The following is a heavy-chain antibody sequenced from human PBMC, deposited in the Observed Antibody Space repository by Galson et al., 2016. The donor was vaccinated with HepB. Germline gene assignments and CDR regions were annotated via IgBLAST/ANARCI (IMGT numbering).Heavy chain of an antibody. CDR1: GFTFSSYS. D-gene: IGHD1-26*01. CDR2: ISSSSSTI. V-gene: IGHV3-48*02. CDR3: ASLGSGSYYSSLSHVLSVG. J-gene: IGHJ4*02. Sequence: SLRLSCAASGFTFSSYSMNWVRQAPGKGLEWVSYISSSSSTIYYADSVKGRFTISRDNAKNSLYLQMNSLRDEDTAVYYCASLGSGSYYSSLSHVLSVGWGQGTLVTVSS.